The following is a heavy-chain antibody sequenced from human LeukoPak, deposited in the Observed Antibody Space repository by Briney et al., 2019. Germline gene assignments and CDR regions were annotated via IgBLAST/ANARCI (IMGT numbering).Heavy chain of an antibody. Sequence: ASVKVSCKASGGTFRSYAISWVRQAPGQGLEWMGRIIPIFGTANYAQKFQCRVTITTDESTSTAYMELSSLRSEDTAVYYCARDSSGSYYNWFDPWGQGTLVTVSS. D-gene: IGHD1-26*01. CDR2: IIPIFGTA. CDR1: GGTFRSYA. CDR3: ARDSSGSYYNWFDP. J-gene: IGHJ5*02. V-gene: IGHV1-69*05.